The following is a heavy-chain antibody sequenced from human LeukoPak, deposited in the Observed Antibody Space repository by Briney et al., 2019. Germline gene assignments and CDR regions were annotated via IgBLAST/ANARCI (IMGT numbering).Heavy chain of an antibody. J-gene: IGHJ4*02. CDR3: ARDRCSSTSCFYDY. V-gene: IGHV3-7*01. D-gene: IGHD2-2*01. CDR1: GFTFSHYW. Sequence: GGSLRLSCAASGFTFSHYWMTWVRQAPGRGLGWVANIKQAGSEQYYVVSVNGRFTISRDNAKNSLYLQMNSLRVEDTAVYYCARDRCSSTSCFYDYWGQGTLVTVSS. CDR2: IKQAGSEQ.